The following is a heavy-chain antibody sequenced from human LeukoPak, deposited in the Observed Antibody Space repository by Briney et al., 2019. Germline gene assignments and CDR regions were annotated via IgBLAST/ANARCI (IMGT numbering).Heavy chain of an antibody. Sequence: PGGSLRLSCAPSGFSFSSYTMNWVRQAPGKGLEWVSSVDTTSDYIYYADSVRGRFIISRDNAKNSVYLQMNSLRAEDTGIYFCARDSVPLEATCRNSIDPWGQGSLVTVSS. CDR2: VDTTSDYI. V-gene: IGHV3-21*06. J-gene: IGHJ5*02. CDR1: GFSFSSYT. D-gene: IGHD1-26*01. CDR3: ARDSVPLEATCRNSIDP.